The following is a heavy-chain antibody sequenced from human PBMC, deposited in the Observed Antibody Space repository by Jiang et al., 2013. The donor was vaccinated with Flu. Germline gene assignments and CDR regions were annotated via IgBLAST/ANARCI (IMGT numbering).Heavy chain of an antibody. J-gene: IGHJ4*02. D-gene: IGHD3-10*01. Sequence: LLKPSETLSLTCTVSGGSISSSSYYWGWIRQPPGKGLEWIGSIYYSGSTYYNPSLKSRVTISVDTSKNQFSLKLSSVTAADTAVYYCASRTYYGSGSYYLYYFDYWGQGTLVTVSS. V-gene: IGHV4-39*01. CDR1: GGSISSSSYY. CDR3: ASRTYYGSGSYYLYYFDY. CDR2: IYYSGST.